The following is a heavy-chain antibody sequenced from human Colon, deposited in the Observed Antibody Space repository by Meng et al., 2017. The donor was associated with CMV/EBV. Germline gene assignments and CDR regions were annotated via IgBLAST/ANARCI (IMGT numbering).Heavy chain of an antibody. CDR1: GFTFSRYW. V-gene: IGHV3-7*01. Sequence: GGSLRLSCAVSGFTFSRYWMSWVRQAPGKGLEWVAHIKQDGSETHYVDSVRGRFTISRDNAKNSLSLQMNSLRAEDTAVYYCARDWPVVGIEPNPYVFDNWGQGTLVTVSS. J-gene: IGHJ4*02. CDR3: ARDWPVVGIEPNPYVFDN. CDR2: IKQDGSET. D-gene: IGHD6-19*01.